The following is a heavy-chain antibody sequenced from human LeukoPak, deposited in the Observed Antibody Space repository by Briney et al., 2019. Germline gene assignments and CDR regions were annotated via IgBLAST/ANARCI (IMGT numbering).Heavy chain of an antibody. CDR3: AREYSGYDSGFDY. D-gene: IGHD5-12*01. J-gene: IGHJ4*02. Sequence: SETLSLTCTVSGGSISSSSYYWGWLRQPPGKGLEWIGSIYYSGSTYYNPSLKSRVTISVDTSKNQFSLKLSSVTAPDTAVYYCAREYSGYDSGFDYWGQGTLVTVSS. CDR1: GGSISSSSYY. CDR2: IYYSGST. V-gene: IGHV4-39*07.